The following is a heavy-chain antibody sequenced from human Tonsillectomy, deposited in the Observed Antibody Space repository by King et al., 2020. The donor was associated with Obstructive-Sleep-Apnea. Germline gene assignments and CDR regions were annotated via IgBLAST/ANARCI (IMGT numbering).Heavy chain of an antibody. D-gene: IGHD3-22*01. CDR2: IRSKAYGGTT. Sequence: VQLVESGGGLVQPGRSLRLSCTASGFTFGDYAMSWFRQAPGKGLEWVGFIRSKAYGGTTEYAASVKGRFTISRDGSKSIAYLQMNSLKTEDTAVYYCTNLGGYYYDSSGYYDYWGQGTLVTVSS. CDR3: TNLGGYYYDSSGYYDY. CDR1: GFTFGDYA. J-gene: IGHJ4*02. V-gene: IGHV3-49*01.